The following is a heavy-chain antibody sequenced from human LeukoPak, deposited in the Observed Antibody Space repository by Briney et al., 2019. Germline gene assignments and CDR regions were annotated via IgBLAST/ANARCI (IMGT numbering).Heavy chain of an antibody. D-gene: IGHD4-17*01. CDR1: GFTFSSYG. V-gene: IGHV3-30*18. Sequence: GGSLRPSCAASGFTFSSYGMHWVRQAPGKGLEWVAVISYDGSNKYYADSVKGRFTISRDNSKNTLYLQMNSLRAEDTAVYYCAKDGYGAHGDAFDIWGQGTMVTVSS. CDR3: AKDGYGAHGDAFDI. CDR2: ISYDGSNK. J-gene: IGHJ3*02.